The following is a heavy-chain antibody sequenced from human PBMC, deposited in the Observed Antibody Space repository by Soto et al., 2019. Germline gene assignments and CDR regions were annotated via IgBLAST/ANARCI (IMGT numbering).Heavy chain of an antibody. CDR1: GYTFTSYA. V-gene: IGHV1-3*01. D-gene: IGHD2-15*01. CDR2: INAGNGNT. Sequence: EASVKVSCKASGYTFTSYAMHWVRQAPGQRLEWMGWINAGNGNTKYSQKFQGRVTITRDTSASTAYMELSSLRSEDTAVYYCARSRRYCSGGSCYTDYWGQGTLVTVSS. CDR3: ARSRRYCSGGSCYTDY. J-gene: IGHJ4*02.